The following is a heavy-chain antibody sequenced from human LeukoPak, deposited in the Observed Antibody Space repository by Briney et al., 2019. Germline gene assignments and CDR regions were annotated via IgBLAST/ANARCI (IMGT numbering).Heavy chain of an antibody. CDR3: ATGKYCSGGSCSWGY. CDR1: GFTFSSYA. Sequence: GGSLKLSCAASGFTFSSYAMHWVRQAPGKGLEWVAVISYDGSNKYYADSVKGRFTISRDNSKNTLYLQMNSLRAEDTAVYYCATGKYCSGGSCSWGYWGQGTLVTVSS. V-gene: IGHV3-30-3*01. D-gene: IGHD2-15*01. CDR2: ISYDGSNK. J-gene: IGHJ4*02.